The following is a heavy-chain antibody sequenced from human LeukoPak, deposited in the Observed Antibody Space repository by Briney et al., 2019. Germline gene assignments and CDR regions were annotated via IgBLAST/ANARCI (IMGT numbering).Heavy chain of an antibody. D-gene: IGHD2-2*01. CDR3: AKVPSGYCSSTSCYSDY. CDR1: GFSFSTYA. J-gene: IGHJ4*02. Sequence: QPGGSLRLSCAASGFSFSTYAMSWVRQAPGKGLEWVSAISGSGVSGVITNYADSVKGRFTISRDNSKNTLYLQMNSLRAEDTAVYYCAKVPSGYCSSTSCYSDYWGQGTLVTVSS. V-gene: IGHV3-23*01. CDR2: ISGSGVSGVIT.